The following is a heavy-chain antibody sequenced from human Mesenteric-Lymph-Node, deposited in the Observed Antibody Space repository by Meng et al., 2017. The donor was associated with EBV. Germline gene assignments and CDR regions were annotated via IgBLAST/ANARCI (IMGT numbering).Heavy chain of an antibody. CDR3: VRLLAAAGTFYFDT. Sequence: QVQLQESGPGLVKPSGXLSLTCAVSGDSISTNNWWTWVRQPPGKGLEWIGEIFHSGSTNYSPSLKSRVTISIDKSKNQFSLKVSSVTAADTAVYYCVRLLAAAGTFYFDTWGQGTLVTVSS. J-gene: IGHJ4*02. V-gene: IGHV4-4*02. CDR1: GDSISTNNW. CDR2: IFHSGST. D-gene: IGHD6-13*01.